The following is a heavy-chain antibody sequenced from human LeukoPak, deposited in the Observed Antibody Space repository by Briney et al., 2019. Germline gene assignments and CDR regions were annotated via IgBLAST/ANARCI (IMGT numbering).Heavy chain of an antibody. CDR1: GFTFSSSY. CDR3: ARHSNNIWNYFEY. CDR2: ISGRGDVT. D-gene: IGHD1-1*01. J-gene: IGHJ4*02. V-gene: IGHV3-23*01. Sequence: GGSLRLSCAASGFTFSSSYMGWVRQAPGKGLEWVSEISGRGDVTYYPDSVKGRFTISRDNSKGTLYMQMNSLRVEDTAVYYCARHSNNIWNYFEYWGQGTLVTVSS.